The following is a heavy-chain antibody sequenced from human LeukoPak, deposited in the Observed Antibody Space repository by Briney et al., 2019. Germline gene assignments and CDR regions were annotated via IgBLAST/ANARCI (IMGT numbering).Heavy chain of an antibody. J-gene: IGHJ4*02. CDR3: AREYCSGGSCYYDIFDY. CDR2: INHSGST. V-gene: IGHV4-34*01. CDR1: GGSFIGYY. D-gene: IGHD2-15*01. Sequence: PSETLSLTCAVYGGSFIGYYWSWIRQPPGKGLEWIGEINHSGSTNYNPSLKSRVTISVDTSKNQFSLKLSSVTAADTAVYYCAREYCSGGSCYYDIFDYWGQGTLVTVSS.